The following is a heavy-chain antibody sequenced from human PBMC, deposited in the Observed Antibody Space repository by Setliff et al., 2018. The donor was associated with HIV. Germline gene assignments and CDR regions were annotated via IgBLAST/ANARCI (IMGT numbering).Heavy chain of an antibody. CDR1: GFPVSNNY. J-gene: IGHJ6*02. CDR3: ATVGFSRTYYATPYFYGLDV. D-gene: IGHD1-26*01. V-gene: IGHV3-66*01. CDR2: MYADAKT. Sequence: GGSLRLSCAASGFPVSNNYVSWVRQAPGKGLEWVSIMYADAKTYYADSVKGRFIISRDNSRNTLYLQMNRLRPEDTALYYCATVGFSRTYYATPYFYGLDVWGPGPRSPS.